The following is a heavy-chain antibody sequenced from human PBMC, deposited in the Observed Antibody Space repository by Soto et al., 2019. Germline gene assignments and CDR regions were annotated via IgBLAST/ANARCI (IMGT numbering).Heavy chain of an antibody. J-gene: IGHJ3*02. CDR1: GFTFSTYA. D-gene: IGHD6-19*01. CDR2: IRGSGGNT. CDR3: ARVKAQILSSGWYGGDDI. V-gene: IGHV3-23*01. Sequence: EVQLLESGGGLVQPGGSLRLSCAASGFTFSTYAMSWVRQAPGKGLEWVATIRGSGGNTHYADSVKGRFTTSRNNSENTVYLQINSLRAEDTALYFCARVKAQILSSGWYGGDDIWGHGTMVTVSS.